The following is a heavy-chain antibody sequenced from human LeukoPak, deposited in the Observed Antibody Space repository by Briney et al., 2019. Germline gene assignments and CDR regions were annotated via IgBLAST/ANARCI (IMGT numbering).Heavy chain of an antibody. J-gene: IGHJ4*02. Sequence: SETLSLTCAVYGGSFSGYYWSWIRQPPGKGLEWIGEINHSGSTNYIPSPKSRVTISVDTSKNQFSLKLRSVTAADTAVYFCARAVGYCSGGSCSLDSWGQGTLVTVSS. CDR1: GGSFSGYY. V-gene: IGHV4-34*01. CDR3: ARAVGYCSGGSCSLDS. D-gene: IGHD2-15*01. CDR2: INHSGST.